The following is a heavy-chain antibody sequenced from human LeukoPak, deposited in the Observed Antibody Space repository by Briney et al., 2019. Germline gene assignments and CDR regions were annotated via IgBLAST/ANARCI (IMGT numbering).Heavy chain of an antibody. D-gene: IGHD6-19*01. CDR3: ARDQSSVAGTTYNWFDP. J-gene: IGHJ5*02. CDR2: IRGSGGST. Sequence: GGSLRLSCATSGVTSSSYDMSWVRQAPGKGLEWVSGIRGSGGSTYYAGSVKGRFSISRHNYRNTLHLQMNNLRAEDTAVYYCARDQSSVAGTTYNWFDPWGQGTLVTVSS. V-gene: IGHV3-23*01. CDR1: GVTSSSYD.